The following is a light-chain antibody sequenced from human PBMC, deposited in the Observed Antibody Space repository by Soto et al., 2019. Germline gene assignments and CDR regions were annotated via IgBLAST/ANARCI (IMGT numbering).Light chain of an antibody. CDR3: CSYAGSSTPVV. CDR1: SSDVGSYNL. Sequence: QSVLTQPASVSGSPGQSITISCTGTSSDVGSYNLVSWYQQHPGKAPKLMIYEGSKRPSGVSNRFSGSKSGNTASLTISGLQAGDEADYYCCSYAGSSTPVVFGGGTQLTVL. J-gene: IGLJ2*01. V-gene: IGLV2-23*01. CDR2: EGS.